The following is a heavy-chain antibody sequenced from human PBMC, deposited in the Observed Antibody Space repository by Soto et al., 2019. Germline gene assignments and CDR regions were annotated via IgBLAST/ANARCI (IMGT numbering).Heavy chain of an antibody. CDR2: IVVASGNT. Sequence: SVKVSCKASGLTFSNSAVQWVRQARGQRLEWIGWIVVASGNTNYAQKFQQRVTITRDMSTSTAYLELNTLRSEDTAVYYCAADDMMLALWGQGTQVTVSS. D-gene: IGHD3-16*01. CDR1: GLTFSNSA. CDR3: AADDMMLAL. V-gene: IGHV1-58*01. J-gene: IGHJ5*02.